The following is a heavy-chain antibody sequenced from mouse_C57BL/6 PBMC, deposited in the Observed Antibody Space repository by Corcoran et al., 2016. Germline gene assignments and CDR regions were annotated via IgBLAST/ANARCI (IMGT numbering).Heavy chain of an antibody. CDR1: GYTFTTYG. CDR3: ARKAEIYYYGSSLYYFDY. V-gene: IGHV9-3*01. D-gene: IGHD1-1*01. CDR2: INTYSGVP. J-gene: IGHJ2*01. Sequence: QIQLVQSGPELKKPGETVKISCKASGYTFTTYGMSWVKQAPGKGLKWMGWINTYSGVPTYADDFKGRFAFSLETSASTAYLQINNLKNEDTATYFCARKAEIYYYGSSLYYFDYWGQGTTLTVSS.